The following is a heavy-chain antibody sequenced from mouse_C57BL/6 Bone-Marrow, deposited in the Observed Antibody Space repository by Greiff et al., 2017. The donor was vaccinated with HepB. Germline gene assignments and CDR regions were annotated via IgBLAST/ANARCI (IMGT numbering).Heavy chain of an antibody. CDR3: TTTFITTVVATND. Sequence: VQLQQSGAELVRPGASVKLSCTASGFNIKDDYMHWVKQRPEQGLEWIGWIDPENGDTEYASKFQGKATITADTSSNTAYLQLSSLTSEDTAVYYCTTTFITTVVATNDWGQGTTLTVSS. CDR1: GFNIKDDY. J-gene: IGHJ2*01. CDR2: IDPENGDT. D-gene: IGHD1-1*01. V-gene: IGHV14-4*01.